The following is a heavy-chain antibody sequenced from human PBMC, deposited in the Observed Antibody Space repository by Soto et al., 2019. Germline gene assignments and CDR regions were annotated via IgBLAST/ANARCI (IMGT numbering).Heavy chain of an antibody. CDR3: ARHPPRGAGNY. CDR2: IYYSGST. D-gene: IGHD6-19*01. CDR1: GGSISSYY. J-gene: IGHJ4*02. V-gene: IGHV4-59*08. Sequence: PSETLSLTCTVSGGSISSYYWSWIRQPPGKGLEWIGYIYYSGSTNYNPSLKSRVTISVDTSKNQFSLKLSSVTAADTAVYYGARHPPRGAGNYWGQGTLVTVSS.